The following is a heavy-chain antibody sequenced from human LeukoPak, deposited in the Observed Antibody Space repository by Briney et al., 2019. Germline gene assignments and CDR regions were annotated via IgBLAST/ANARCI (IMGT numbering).Heavy chain of an antibody. CDR3: ARAVVMVRGVTFDY. CDR2: ISYDGSNK. CDR1: GFTFSSYG. Sequence: GGSLRLSCAASGFTFSSYGMHWVRQAPGKGLEWVAVISYDGSNKYYADSVKGRFTISRDNSKNTLYLQMNSLRAEDTAVYYCARAVVMVRGVTFDYWGQGTLVTVSS. V-gene: IGHV3-30*03. J-gene: IGHJ4*02. D-gene: IGHD3-10*01.